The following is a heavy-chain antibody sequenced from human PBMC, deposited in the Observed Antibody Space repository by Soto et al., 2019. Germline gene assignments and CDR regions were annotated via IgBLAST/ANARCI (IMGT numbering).Heavy chain of an antibody. J-gene: IGHJ4*02. D-gene: IGHD6-6*01. CDR1: GFTFSSYA. CDR2: ISGSGGST. Sequence: PGGSLRLSCAASGFTFSSYAMSWVRQAPGKGLEWVSAISGSGGSTYYADSVKGRFTISRDNSKNTLYLQMNSLRAEDTAVYYCAKGPLIRGSSSLPTDYWGQGTLVTVSS. V-gene: IGHV3-23*01. CDR3: AKGPLIRGSSSLPTDY.